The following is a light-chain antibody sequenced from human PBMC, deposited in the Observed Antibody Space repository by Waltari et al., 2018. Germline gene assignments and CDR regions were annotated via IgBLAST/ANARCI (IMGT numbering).Light chain of an antibody. J-gene: IGLJ1*01. V-gene: IGLV2-14*01. CDR2: EVS. Sequence: QSALTQPASVSGSLGQSITISCTGSSSDVGGYSYVSWYQQHPGKVPKLLIYEVSNRPSGVSYRFSASKSGNTASLNISGLQPEDEADYFCSSYTEWSTRVFGTGTKVTVL. CDR3: SSYTEWSTRV. CDR1: SSDVGGYSY.